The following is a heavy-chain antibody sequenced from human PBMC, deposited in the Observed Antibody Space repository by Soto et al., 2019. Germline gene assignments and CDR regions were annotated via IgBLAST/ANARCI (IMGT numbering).Heavy chain of an antibody. CDR2: ISASGAYT. D-gene: IGHD6-6*01. V-gene: IGHV3-23*01. CDR1: GFTFNNYA. Sequence: PGGSLRLSCAASGFTFNNYAVSWARQTPGKGLEWVATISASGAYTFYADSVKGRFTISRDNSQNTLFLHMRSLRADDTATYYCAKEVIAARPYYFDHWGQGTLVTVSS. CDR3: AKEVIAARPYYFDH. J-gene: IGHJ4*02.